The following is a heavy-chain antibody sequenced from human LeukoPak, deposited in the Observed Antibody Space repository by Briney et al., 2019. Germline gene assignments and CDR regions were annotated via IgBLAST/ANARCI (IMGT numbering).Heavy chain of an antibody. CDR2: ISYDGSNK. CDR1: GFTFSSYA. CDR3: ARDLDTAMVPSHADY. J-gene: IGHJ4*02. Sequence: GGSLRLSCAASGFTFSSYAMHWVRQAPGKGLEWVAVISYDGSNKYYADSVKGRFTISRDNSKNTLYLQMNSLRAEDTAVYYCARDLDTAMVPSHADYWGQGTLVTVSS. D-gene: IGHD5-18*01. V-gene: IGHV3-30-3*01.